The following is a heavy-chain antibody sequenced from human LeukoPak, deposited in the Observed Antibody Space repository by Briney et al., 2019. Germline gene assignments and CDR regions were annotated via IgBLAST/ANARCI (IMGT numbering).Heavy chain of an antibody. CDR2: ISYDGSNK. CDR3: AKDHFPYANYYDSSGSFDY. D-gene: IGHD3-22*01. Sequence: PGRSLKLSCAASGFTFSSYGMHWVRQAPGKGLEWVAVISYDGSNKYYADSVKGRFTISRDNSKNTLYLQMNSLRAEDTAVYYCAKDHFPYANYYDSSGSFDYWGQGNLVTVSS. CDR1: GFTFSSYG. V-gene: IGHV3-30*18. J-gene: IGHJ4*02.